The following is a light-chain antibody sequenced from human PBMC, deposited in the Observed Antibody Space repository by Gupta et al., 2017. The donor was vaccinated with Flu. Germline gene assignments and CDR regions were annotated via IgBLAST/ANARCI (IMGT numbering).Light chain of an antibody. J-gene: IGKJ4*01. Sequence: DIQLTQSPPSLSASVGDRVTITCRASQSISTDVNWYQQKPGKAPKPLIYTASSLQSGVPSRFSGSGSGTDFTLTISSLQPEDFATYYCQQSYSAPLTFGGGTKVDIK. V-gene: IGKV1-39*01. CDR1: QSISTD. CDR3: QQSYSAPLT. CDR2: TAS.